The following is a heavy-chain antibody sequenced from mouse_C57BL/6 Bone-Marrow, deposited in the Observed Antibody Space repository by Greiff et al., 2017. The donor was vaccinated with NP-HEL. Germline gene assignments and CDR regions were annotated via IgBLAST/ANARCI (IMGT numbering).Heavy chain of an antibody. J-gene: IGHJ3*01. CDR2: IYPRSGNT. CDR1: GYTFTSYG. Sequence: QVQLKESGAELARPGASVKLSCKASGYTFTSYGISWVKQRTGQGLEWIGEIYPRSGNTYYNEKFKGKATLTADKSSSTAYMELRSLTSEDSAVYFCARREGYYGSPAWFAYWGQGTLVTVSA. CDR3: ARREGYYGSPAWFAY. D-gene: IGHD1-1*01. V-gene: IGHV1-81*01.